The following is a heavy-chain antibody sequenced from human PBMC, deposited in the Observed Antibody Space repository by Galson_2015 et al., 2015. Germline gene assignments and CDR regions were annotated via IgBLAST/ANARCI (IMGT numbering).Heavy chain of an antibody. V-gene: IGHV1-3*01. CDR1: GYSFSTYA. D-gene: IGHD2-2*01. J-gene: IGHJ6*02. CDR2: INAGNVNT. Sequence: SVKVSCKASGYSFSTYAMHWVRQAPGQRLEWMGWINAGNVNTKYSQKFQGRVIISRDTSASTAYMELSSLRFEDTAVYYCARGRIGFCSSTSCLVDGMDVWGQGTTVTVSS. CDR3: ARGRIGFCSSTSCLVDGMDV.